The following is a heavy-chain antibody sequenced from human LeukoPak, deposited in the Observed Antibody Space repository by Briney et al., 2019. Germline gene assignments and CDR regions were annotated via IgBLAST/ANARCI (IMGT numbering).Heavy chain of an antibody. Sequence: SETLSLTCTVSGGSISSYHWSWIRQPAGKGLEWIGRIYTSGSTNYNPSLKSRVTMSVDTSKNQFSLKLSSVTAADTAVYYCARSGYSSGWYREYYFDYWGQGTLVTVSS. CDR2: IYTSGST. J-gene: IGHJ4*02. CDR3: ARSGYSSGWYREYYFDY. V-gene: IGHV4-4*07. D-gene: IGHD6-19*01. CDR1: GGSISSYH.